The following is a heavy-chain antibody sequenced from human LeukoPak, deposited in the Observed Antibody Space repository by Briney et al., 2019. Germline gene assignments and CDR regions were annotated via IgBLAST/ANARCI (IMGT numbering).Heavy chain of an antibody. CDR3: ARWELRGGY. V-gene: IGHV3-48*04. Sequence: GGSLRLSCAASGFTFSTYNMNWVRQAPGKGLERVSYISRSSSTVYYADSVKGRFTISRDNAKNSLYLQMNSLRAEDTAVYYCARWELRGGYWGQGTLVTVSS. J-gene: IGHJ4*02. CDR1: GFTFSTYN. D-gene: IGHD1-26*01. CDR2: ISRSSSTV.